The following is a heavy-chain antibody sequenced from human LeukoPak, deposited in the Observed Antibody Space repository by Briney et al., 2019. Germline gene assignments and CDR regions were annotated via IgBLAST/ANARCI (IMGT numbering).Heavy chain of an antibody. J-gene: IGHJ4*02. V-gene: IGHV3-7*01. CDR2: IKHDGSEK. Sequence: GGSLRLSCAASGFIFANFFMSWVRQAPGKGLEWVASIKHDGSEKYYVDSVRGRFTISRDNTKNLLYLQMSSLRAEDTAVYYCATDRGWRTSGYYLYYFEYWGQGTLVTFSS. CDR3: ATDRGWRTSGYYLYYFEY. D-gene: IGHD3-3*01. CDR1: GFIFANFF.